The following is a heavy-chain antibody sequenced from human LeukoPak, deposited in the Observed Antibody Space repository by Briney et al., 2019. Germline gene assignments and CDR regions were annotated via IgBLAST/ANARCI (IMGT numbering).Heavy chain of an antibody. J-gene: IGHJ6*03. V-gene: IGHV3-23*01. D-gene: IGHD2-15*01. CDR1: GFTFSSYA. CDR3: AKSGYCSGGSCYYYYYMDV. Sequence: GGSLRLSCAASGFTFSSYAMSWVRQAPGKGREWVSAISGSGGSTYYADSVKGRFTISRDNSKNTLYLQMNSLRAEDTAVYYCAKSGYCSGGSCYYYYYMDVWGKGTTVTVSS. CDR2: ISGSGGST.